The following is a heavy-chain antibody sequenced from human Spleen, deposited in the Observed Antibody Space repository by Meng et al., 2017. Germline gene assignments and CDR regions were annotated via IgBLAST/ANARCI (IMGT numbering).Heavy chain of an antibody. CDR1: GGSINRYH. V-gene: IGHV4-59*08. Sequence: QVQLQESGPGLVKPSETLSLTCTVSGGSINRYHWSWIRQPPGKGLEWIGYIYYSGRTDYNPSLKSRVTISVDTSKNQFSLKLSSVTAADTAVYYCARLSDSSSYYYADYWGQGTLVTVSS. J-gene: IGHJ4*02. CDR2: IYYSGRT. D-gene: IGHD3-22*01. CDR3: ARLSDSSSYYYADY.